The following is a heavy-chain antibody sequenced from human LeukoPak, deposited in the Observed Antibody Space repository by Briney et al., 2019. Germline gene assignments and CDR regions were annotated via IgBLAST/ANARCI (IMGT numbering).Heavy chain of an antibody. J-gene: IGHJ4*02. CDR1: GGTFSSYA. V-gene: IGHV1-69*13. CDR2: IIPIFGTA. Sequence: ASVKVSCKASGGTFSSYAISWVRQAPGQGLEWMGGIIPIFGTANYAQKFQGRVTITADESTSTAYMELSSLRSEDTAVYYCARGREEMATTGDFDYWGQGTLVTVSS. CDR3: ARGREEMATTGDFDY. D-gene: IGHD5-24*01.